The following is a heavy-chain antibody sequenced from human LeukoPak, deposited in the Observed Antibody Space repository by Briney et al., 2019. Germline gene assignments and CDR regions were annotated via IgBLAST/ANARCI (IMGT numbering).Heavy chain of an antibody. J-gene: IGHJ2*01. CDR2: ISSEGSST. Sequence: GGSLRLSRAASGFTFSGYWIHWVRQVPGKGLVWVSGISSEGSSTIYADSVKGRFTISRDNAKNTLYLQMKSLRPEDTALYYCTRGLRYWYFDLWGRGTLVTVSS. CDR1: GFTFSGYW. D-gene: IGHD4-17*01. CDR3: TRGLRYWYFDL. V-gene: IGHV3-74*01.